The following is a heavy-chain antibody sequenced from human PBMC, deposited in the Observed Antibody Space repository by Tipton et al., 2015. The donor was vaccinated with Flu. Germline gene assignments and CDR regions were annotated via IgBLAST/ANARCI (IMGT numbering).Heavy chain of an antibody. CDR1: GFTFSDYY. V-gene: IGHV3-11*01. CDR3: GSPERFADTAGYGMDV. Sequence: QLVQSGGGLVKPGGSLRLSCAASGFTFSDYYMSWIRQAPGKGLEWVSYISSSGSTIYYADSVKGRFTISRDNAKNSLYLQMNSRRGEGTAVYYWGSPERFADTAGYGMDVWGQGTTVTVSS. J-gene: IGHJ6*02. D-gene: IGHD3-10*01. CDR2: ISSSGSTI.